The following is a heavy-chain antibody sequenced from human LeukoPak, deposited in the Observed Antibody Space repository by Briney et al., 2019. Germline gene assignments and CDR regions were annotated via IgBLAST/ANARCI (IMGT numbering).Heavy chain of an antibody. D-gene: IGHD4-17*01. Sequence: GGSLRLSCAASGFTFSSYAMHWVRQAPGKGLEWVAVISYDGSNKYYADSVKGRFTISRDNSKNTLYLQMNSLRAEDTAVYYCARDGGRGWTTVTTDWGQGTLVTVSS. CDR1: GFTFSSYA. V-gene: IGHV3-30*04. CDR3: ARDGGRGWTTVTTD. CDR2: ISYDGSNK. J-gene: IGHJ4*02.